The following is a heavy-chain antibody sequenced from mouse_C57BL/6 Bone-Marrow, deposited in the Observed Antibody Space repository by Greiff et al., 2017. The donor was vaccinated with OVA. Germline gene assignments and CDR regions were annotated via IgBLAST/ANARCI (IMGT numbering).Heavy chain of an antibody. CDR2: IDPENGDT. D-gene: IGHD1-1*01. Sequence: VQLQQSGAELVRPGASVKLSCTASGFNIKDDYMHWVKQRPEQGLEWIGWIDPENGDTEYASKFQGKATITADTSSNTAYLQLSSLTSEDTAVYYCTQYYGSSPWYFDVWGTGTTVTVSA. CDR3: TQYYGSSPWYFDV. V-gene: IGHV14-4*01. CDR1: GFNIKDDY. J-gene: IGHJ1*03.